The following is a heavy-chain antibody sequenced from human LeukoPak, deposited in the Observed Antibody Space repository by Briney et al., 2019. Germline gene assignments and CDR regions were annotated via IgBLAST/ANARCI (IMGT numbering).Heavy chain of an antibody. CDR1: GFTFSSYG. D-gene: IGHD2-2*01. J-gene: IGHJ5*02. V-gene: IGHV3-33*06. Sequence: GRSLRLSCAASGFTFSSYGMHWVRQAPGKGPEWVAVIWYDGSNKYYADSVKGRFTISRDNSKNTLYLQMNSLRAEDTAVYYCAKDYRRYCSSTSCPTDPWGQGTLVTVSS. CDR2: IWYDGSNK. CDR3: AKDYRRYCSSTSCPTDP.